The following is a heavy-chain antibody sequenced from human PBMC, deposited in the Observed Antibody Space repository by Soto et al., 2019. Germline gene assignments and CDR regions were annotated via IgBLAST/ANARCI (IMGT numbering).Heavy chain of an antibody. CDR3: ASERGDYYIFAGDYERAFDI. CDR1: GYTFTSYA. V-gene: IGHV1-3*01. J-gene: IGHJ3*02. D-gene: IGHD3-9*01. Sequence: QVQLVQSGAEVKKPGASVKVSCKASGYTFTSYAMHWVRQAPGQRLEWMGWINAGNGNTKYSQKFQGRVTITRDTSASAANMELSSLSSEYTALYCCASERGDYYIFAGDYERAFDIWGQGTMVTVSS. CDR2: INAGNGNT.